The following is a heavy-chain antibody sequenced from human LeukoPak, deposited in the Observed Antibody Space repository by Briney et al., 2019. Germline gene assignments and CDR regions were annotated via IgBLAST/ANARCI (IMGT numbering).Heavy chain of an antibody. CDR1: GGSFSGYY. Sequence: SETLSLTCAVYGGSFSGYYWSWIRQPPGKGLEWIGEINHSGSTNYNPSLKSRVTISVDTSKTQFYLKLSSVTAADTAVYYCARGLTTTWGSSGYRYWGQGTLVTVSS. D-gene: IGHD5-12*01. J-gene: IGHJ4*02. CDR3: ARGLTTTWGSSGYRY. V-gene: IGHV4-34*01. CDR2: INHSGST.